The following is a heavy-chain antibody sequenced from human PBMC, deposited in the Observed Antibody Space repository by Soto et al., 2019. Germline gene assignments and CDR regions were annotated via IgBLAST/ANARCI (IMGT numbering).Heavy chain of an antibody. Sequence: SETLSLTCTVSGDSVSSGYYYWSWIRQPPGKGLEWIGYIYYSGSTYYNPSLKSRVTISVDTSKNQFSLKLTSVTAADTAVYFCAGFSEVAATEINWFDPWGQGTLVTVSS. CDR2: IYYSGST. CDR1: GDSVSSGYYY. D-gene: IGHD2-15*01. CDR3: AGFSEVAATEINWFDP. V-gene: IGHV4-30-4*01. J-gene: IGHJ5*02.